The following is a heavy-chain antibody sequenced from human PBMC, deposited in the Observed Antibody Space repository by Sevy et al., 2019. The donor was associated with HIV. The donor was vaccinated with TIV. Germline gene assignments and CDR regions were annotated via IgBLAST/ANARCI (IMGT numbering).Heavy chain of an antibody. CDR2: INHGGST. CDR3: ASLAARRHQDYYYYGMDV. V-gene: IGHV4-34*01. J-gene: IGHJ6*02. Sequence: SETLSLTCAVYGGSFSGYYWSWIRQPPGKGLEWIGEINHGGSTNYNPTLKSRVTISVDTSKNQFSLKLSSVTAADTAVYYCASLAARRHQDYYYYGMDVWGQGTTVTVSS. D-gene: IGHD6-6*01. CDR1: GGSFSGYY.